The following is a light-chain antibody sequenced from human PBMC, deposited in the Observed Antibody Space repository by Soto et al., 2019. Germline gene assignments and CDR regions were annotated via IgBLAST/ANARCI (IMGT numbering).Light chain of an antibody. V-gene: IGKV3-15*01. CDR3: QQYNNWPRT. CDR1: QSISIN. Sequence: IVMTQSPATLSVSPGEIATLCCRASQSISINLAWYQQKPGQAPRIIIYGPSTRATGIPARFSGSGSGTECTLTITSLQSEDVAVYYCQQYNNWPRTLGQGTRLEIK. CDR2: GPS. J-gene: IGKJ5*01.